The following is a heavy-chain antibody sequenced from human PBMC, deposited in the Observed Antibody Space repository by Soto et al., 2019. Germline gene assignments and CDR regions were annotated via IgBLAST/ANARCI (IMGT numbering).Heavy chain of an antibody. Sequence: SETLSLTCTVSGGSISSSSYYWGWIRQPPGKGLEWIGSIYYSGSTYYNPSLKSRVTISVDTSKNQFSLKLSSVTAADTVVYYCASRVLLWFGEIGYWGQGTLVTVSS. V-gene: IGHV4-39*01. CDR3: ASRVLLWFGEIGY. D-gene: IGHD3-10*01. CDR1: GGSISSSSYY. J-gene: IGHJ4*02. CDR2: IYYSGST.